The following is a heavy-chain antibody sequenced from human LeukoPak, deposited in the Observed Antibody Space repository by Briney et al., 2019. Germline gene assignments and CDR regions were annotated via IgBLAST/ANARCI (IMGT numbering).Heavy chain of an antibody. V-gene: IGHV3-33*01. CDR3: ARDGTYYYDSSGYYAEYFQH. CDR2: IWYDGSNK. Sequence: GRSLRLSCAASGYTFSTYCMHWVRQAPGKGLEWVAVIWYDGSNKYYADSVKGRFTISRDNSKNTLYLQMNSLRAEDTAVYYCARDGTYYYDSSGYYAEYFQHWGQGTLVTVSS. J-gene: IGHJ1*01. D-gene: IGHD3-22*01. CDR1: GYTFSTYC.